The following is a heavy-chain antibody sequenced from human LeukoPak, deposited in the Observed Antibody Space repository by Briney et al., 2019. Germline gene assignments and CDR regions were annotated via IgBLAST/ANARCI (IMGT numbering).Heavy chain of an antibody. CDR1: EFTFSDYY. V-gene: IGHV3-11*01. CDR3: ARGLCTGGSCYGYPDGAFDI. Sequence: PGGSLRLSCAASEFTFSDYYMSWIRQAPGKGLEWVSYISSSGSTIYYADSVKGRFTISRDNAKNTLYLQMNSLRAEDTALYYCARGLCTGGSCYGYPDGAFDIWGHGTMVTVSS. D-gene: IGHD2-15*01. J-gene: IGHJ3*02. CDR2: ISSSGSTI.